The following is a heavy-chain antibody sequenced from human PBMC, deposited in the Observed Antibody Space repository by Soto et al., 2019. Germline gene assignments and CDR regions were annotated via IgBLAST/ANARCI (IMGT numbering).Heavy chain of an antibody. J-gene: IGHJ4*02. CDR3: AKAGFSSGWSPSYFAY. CDR2: MSGTGGST. CDR1: GFTFSSYA. D-gene: IGHD6-19*01. Sequence: EVQLLESGGGLVQPGRSLRLSCAASGFTFSSYAMNWVRQAPGKGLEWVAAMSGTGGSTYYADSVKGRFTISRDKSKNTLYLQMNSLRVEDTAVFYCAKAGFSSGWSPSYFAYWGQGTLVTVSS. V-gene: IGHV3-23*01.